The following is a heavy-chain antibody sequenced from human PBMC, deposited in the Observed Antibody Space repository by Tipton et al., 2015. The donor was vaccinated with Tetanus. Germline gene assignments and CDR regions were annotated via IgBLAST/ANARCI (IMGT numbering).Heavy chain of an antibody. CDR2: IHFGGDT. V-gene: IGHV4-39*02. CDR3: ARGKHTVTFDY. D-gene: IGHD4-17*01. CDR1: GASISNNFFY. J-gene: IGHJ4*02. Sequence: TLSLTCTVSGASISNNFFYWGWIRQSPGRGLEWIGTIHFGGDTAYNPSLRSRVTISVDTSRNHVSPKMTSVTAAGTAVYYCARGKHTVTFDYWGQGTLVTVSS.